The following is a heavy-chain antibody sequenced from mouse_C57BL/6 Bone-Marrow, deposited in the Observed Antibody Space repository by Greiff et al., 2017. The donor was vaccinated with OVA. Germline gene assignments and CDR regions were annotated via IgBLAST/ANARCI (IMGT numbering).Heavy chain of an antibody. D-gene: IGHD2-2*01. CDR1: GFTFSDYY. Sequence: EVMLVESGGGLVQPGGSLKLSCAASGFTFSDYYMYWVRQTPEKRLEWVAYISNGGGSTYYPDTVKGRFTISRDNAKNTLYLQISRLKSEDTAMYYCARRAVTAYYAMDYWGQGTSVTVSS. CDR3: ARRAVTAYYAMDY. V-gene: IGHV5-12*01. CDR2: ISNGGGST. J-gene: IGHJ4*01.